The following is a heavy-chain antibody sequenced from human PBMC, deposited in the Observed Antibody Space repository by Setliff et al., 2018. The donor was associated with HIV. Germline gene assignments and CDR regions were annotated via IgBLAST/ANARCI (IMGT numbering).Heavy chain of an antibody. J-gene: IGHJ4*02. Sequence: KASGGTFSSYAISWVRQAPGQGLEWMGGIIPIYGTANYVQKFQGRVTMTTDASTSTVYMKLSGLRSEDTAVYYCASANSGRIHATRLDSWGQGTLVTVSS. CDR2: IIPIYGTA. CDR3: ASANSGRIHATRLDS. CDR1: GGTFSSYA. D-gene: IGHD5-18*01. V-gene: IGHV1-69*05.